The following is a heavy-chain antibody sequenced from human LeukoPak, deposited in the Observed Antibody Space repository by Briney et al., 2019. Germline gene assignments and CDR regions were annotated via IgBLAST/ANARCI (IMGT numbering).Heavy chain of an antibody. CDR3: ARDRYYYDSSGSDAFDI. J-gene: IGHJ3*02. D-gene: IGHD3-22*01. CDR1: GGSFSGYY. Sequence: SETLSLTCAVYGGSFSGYYWSWIRQPPGKGLEWIGEINHSGSTNYNPSLKSRVTISVDTSKNQFSLKLSSVTAADTAVYYCARDRYYYDSSGSDAFDIWGQGTMVTVSS. V-gene: IGHV4-34*01. CDR2: INHSGST.